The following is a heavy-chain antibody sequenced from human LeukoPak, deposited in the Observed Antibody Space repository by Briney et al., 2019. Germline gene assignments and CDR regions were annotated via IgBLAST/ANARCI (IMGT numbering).Heavy chain of an antibody. CDR1: GFTVSSNY. J-gene: IGHJ4*02. D-gene: IGHD3-22*01. CDR2: IYSGGST. Sequence: GGSLRLSCAASGFTVSSNYMSWVRQAPGKGLEWVSVIYSGGSTYYADSVKGRFTISRDNSKNTLYLQMNSLRAEDAAVYYCAKDWDPGYYDSSGSYPDYWGQGTLVTVSS. V-gene: IGHV3-53*05. CDR3: AKDWDPGYYDSSGSYPDY.